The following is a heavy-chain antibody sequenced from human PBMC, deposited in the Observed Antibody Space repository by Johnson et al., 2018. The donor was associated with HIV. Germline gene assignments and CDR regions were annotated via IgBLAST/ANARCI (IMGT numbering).Heavy chain of an antibody. D-gene: IGHD3-22*01. J-gene: IGHJ3*02. CDR2: ISWNSGSI. CDR3: AKVSGYYDSLSAGWAFDI. V-gene: IGHV3-9*01. Sequence: VQLVESGGGLVQPGRSLRLSCIASRFSFDDYAMHWVRQAPGKGLEWVSGISWNSGSIGYVDSVKGRFTVSRDNAENSLYLQMNSLRTEDTALYYCAKVSGYYDSLSAGWAFDIWGQGTMVTVSS. CDR1: RFSFDDYA.